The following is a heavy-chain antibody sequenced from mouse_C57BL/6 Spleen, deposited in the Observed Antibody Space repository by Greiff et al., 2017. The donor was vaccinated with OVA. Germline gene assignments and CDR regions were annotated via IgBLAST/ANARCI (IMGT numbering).Heavy chain of an antibody. Sequence: VQLQQSGAELVKPGASVKLSCTASGFNIKDYYMHWVKQRTEQGLEWIGRIDPEDGETKYAPKFQGKDTITAATSSNTDYRQLSSLTSEDTAVYYCASPYYYGSSPFAYWGQGTLVTVSA. CDR3: ASPYYYGSSPFAY. D-gene: IGHD1-1*01. V-gene: IGHV14-2*01. CDR1: GFNIKDYY. J-gene: IGHJ3*01. CDR2: IDPEDGET.